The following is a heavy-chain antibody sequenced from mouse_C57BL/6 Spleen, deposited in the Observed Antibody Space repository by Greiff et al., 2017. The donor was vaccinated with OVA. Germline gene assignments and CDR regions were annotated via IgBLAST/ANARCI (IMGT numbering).Heavy chain of an antibody. D-gene: IGHD1-1*01. J-gene: IGHJ2*01. Sequence: EVKVEESGGGLVKPGGSLKLSCAASGFTFSSYAMSWVRQTPEKRLEWVATISDGGSYTYYPDNVKGRFTISRDNAKNNLYLQMSHLKSEDTAMYYCARDQSRYYFDYWGQGTTLTVSS. CDR1: GFTFSSYA. CDR2: ISDGGSYT. V-gene: IGHV5-4*01. CDR3: ARDQSRYYFDY.